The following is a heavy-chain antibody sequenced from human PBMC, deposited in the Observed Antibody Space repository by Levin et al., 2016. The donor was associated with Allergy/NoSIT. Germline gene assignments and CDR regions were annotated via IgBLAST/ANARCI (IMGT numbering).Heavy chain of an antibody. Sequence: VRQAPGKGLEWVANIKEDGSEKYYVDSVKGRFTISRDNAKNSLCLQMNSLRAEDTAVYYCARGYCSGGSCSRAPEYWGQGTLVTVSS. CDR2: IKEDGSEK. D-gene: IGHD2-15*01. CDR3: ARGYCSGGSCSRAPEY. J-gene: IGHJ4*02. V-gene: IGHV3-7*04.